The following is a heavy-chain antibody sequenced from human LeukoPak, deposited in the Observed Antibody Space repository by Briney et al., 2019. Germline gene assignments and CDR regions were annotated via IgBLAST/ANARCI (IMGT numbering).Heavy chain of an antibody. J-gene: IGHJ6*03. CDR2: MNPNSGNT. D-gene: IGHD5-24*01. CDR3: ARSISDGYNYNYYYYYMDV. Sequence: ASVKVSCKASGYTFTSYDINWVRQATGQGLEWMGWMNPNSGNTGYAQKFQGRVTMTRNTSISTAYMELSSLRSEDTAVYYCARSISDGYNYNYYYYYMDVWGKGTTVTISS. V-gene: IGHV1-8*01. CDR1: GYTFTSYD.